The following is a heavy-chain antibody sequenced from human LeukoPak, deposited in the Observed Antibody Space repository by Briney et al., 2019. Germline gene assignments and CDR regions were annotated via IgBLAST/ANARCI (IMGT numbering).Heavy chain of an antibody. CDR1: GFTFSSYS. J-gene: IGHJ3*02. V-gene: IGHV3-21*01. D-gene: IGHD5-18*01. Sequence: GRSLRLSCAASGFTFSSYSMNWVRQAPGKGLEWVSSISSSSSYIYYADSVKGRFTISRDNAKDSLYLQMNSLRAEDTAVYYCAKVDTAMGSLDAFDIWGQGTMVTVSS. CDR3: AKVDTAMGSLDAFDI. CDR2: ISSSSSYI.